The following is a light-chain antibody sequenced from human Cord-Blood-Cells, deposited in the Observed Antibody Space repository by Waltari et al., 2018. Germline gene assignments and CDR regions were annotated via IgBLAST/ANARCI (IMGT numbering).Light chain of an antibody. CDR1: SSXVGGXXX. CDR3: CSYAGSYTYV. CDR2: DVS. V-gene: IGLV2-11*01. J-gene: IGLJ1*01. Sequence: QSALTQPRSVSGSPGQSVTISCTGTSSXVGGXXXVSWYQQHPGKAPKLMIYDVSKRPSGVPDRFSGSKSGNTASLTISGLQAEDEADYYCCSYAGSYTYVFGTGTKVTVL.